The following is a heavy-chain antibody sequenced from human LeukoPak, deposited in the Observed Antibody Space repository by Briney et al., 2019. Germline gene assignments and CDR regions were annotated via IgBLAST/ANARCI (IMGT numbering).Heavy chain of an antibody. CDR1: GFTFSNYA. D-gene: IGHD2-15*01. V-gene: IGHV3-30*04. CDR2: VSYNGNNK. J-gene: IGHJ1*01. CDR3: ARDGLGYCSGDSCVTNHFQH. Sequence: PGRSLRLSCVVSGFTFSNYAMHWVRQAPGKGLEWVAVVSYNGNNKYYADSVKGRVTISRDNSKNTLYLQMNSLRAEDTAVYYCARDGLGYCSGDSCVTNHFQHWGQGTLVTVSS.